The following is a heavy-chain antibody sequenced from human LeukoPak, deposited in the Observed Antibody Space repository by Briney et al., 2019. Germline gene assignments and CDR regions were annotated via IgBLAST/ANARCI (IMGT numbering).Heavy chain of an antibody. CDR3: ARDGDFEDGSGSYYTMDV. CDR2: IYYSGST. CDR1: GGSISSYY. Sequence: SETLSLTCTVSGGSISSYYWSWIRQPPGKGLEWTGYIYYSGSTNYNPSLKSRVTISVDTSKNQFSLKLSSVTAADTAVYYCARDGDFEDGSGSYYTMDVWGQGTTVTVSS. D-gene: IGHD3-10*01. V-gene: IGHV4-59*01. J-gene: IGHJ6*02.